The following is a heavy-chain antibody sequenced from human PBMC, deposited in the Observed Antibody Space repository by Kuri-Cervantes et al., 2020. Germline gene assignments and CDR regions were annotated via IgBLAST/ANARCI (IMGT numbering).Heavy chain of an antibody. CDR3: ARETSSGWYPDAFDI. CDR1: GGSVSSGSYY. CDR2: INHSGST. V-gene: IGHV4-39*07. J-gene: IGHJ3*02. Sequence: SETLSLTCTVSGGSVSSGSYYWSWIRQPPGKGLEWIGEINHSGSTNYNPSLKSRVTILVDTSKNQFSLKLSSVTAADTAVYYCARETSSGWYPDAFDIWGQGTMVTVSS. D-gene: IGHD6-19*01.